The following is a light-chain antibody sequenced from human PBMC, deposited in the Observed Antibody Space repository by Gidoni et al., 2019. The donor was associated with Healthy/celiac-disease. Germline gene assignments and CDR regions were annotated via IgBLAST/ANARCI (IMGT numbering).Light chain of an antibody. Sequence: IPIPHPPATLSVSPGERATLSCRASQSVSSYLAWYQQKPGQAPRLLIYGASTRATGIPARFSGSGSGTEFTLTISSLQSEDFAVYYCQQCNNWPPTFGGGTKVEIK. V-gene: IGKV3-15*01. CDR1: QSVSSY. CDR2: GAS. J-gene: IGKJ4*01. CDR3: QQCNNWPPT.